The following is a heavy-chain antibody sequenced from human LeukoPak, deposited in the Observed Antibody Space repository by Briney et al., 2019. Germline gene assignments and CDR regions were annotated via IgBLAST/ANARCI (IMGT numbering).Heavy chain of an antibody. Sequence: GGSLRLSCAASGFTFSNYVMHWVRQAPGKGLEWVAFIRYDGNNKYYANSVKGRFTISRDNSKITLYLQMNSLRDEDTAVYYCAKDPHYFGSGSYYDYFDYWGQGTLVTVSS. CDR1: GFTFSNYV. CDR3: AKDPHYFGSGSYYDYFDY. J-gene: IGHJ4*02. CDR2: IRYDGNNK. V-gene: IGHV3-30*02. D-gene: IGHD3-10*01.